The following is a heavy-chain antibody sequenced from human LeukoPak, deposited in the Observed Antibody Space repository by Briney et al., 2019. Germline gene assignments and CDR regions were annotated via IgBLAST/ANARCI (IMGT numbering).Heavy chain of an antibody. J-gene: IGHJ4*02. Sequence: SETLSLTCAVYGGSFSGYYWSWIRQPPGKGLEWIGEINHSGSTNYNPSLKSRITISVDTSKNQFSLKLSPVTAADTAVYYCARDGFTNYYDSSGYPDYWGQGTLVTVSS. V-gene: IGHV4-34*01. D-gene: IGHD3-22*01. CDR1: GGSFSGYY. CDR3: ARDGFTNYYDSSGYPDY. CDR2: INHSGST.